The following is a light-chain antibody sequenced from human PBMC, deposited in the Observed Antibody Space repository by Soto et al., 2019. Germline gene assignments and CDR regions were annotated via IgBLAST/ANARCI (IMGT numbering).Light chain of an antibody. CDR2: DAS. CDR1: QSISSY. Sequence: DIQMTQSPSSLSASVGDRVTITCRASQSISSYLNWYQQKPGKAHKLLIYDASSLQSGVHSRFSGSGSGTDFTLTISSLQPEDFATYYCQQSYSTPGTFGQGTKVEIK. CDR3: QQSYSTPGT. V-gene: IGKV1-39*01. J-gene: IGKJ1*01.